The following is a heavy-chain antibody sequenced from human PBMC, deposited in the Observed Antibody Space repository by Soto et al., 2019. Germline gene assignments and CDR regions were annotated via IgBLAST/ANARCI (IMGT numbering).Heavy chain of an antibody. Sequence: SLTCTVSGGSITTGGYYWSWIRQLPGKGLEWIGHRYYSESTYYNPSLKSRVSISLDTPKNQFSLKLSFVTAADTAMYYCARTKGSGGSRLSWSFDYWGQGAPVTVSS. CDR1: GGSITTGGYY. D-gene: IGHD2-15*01. V-gene: IGHV4-31*03. J-gene: IGHJ4*02. CDR2: RYYSEST. CDR3: ARTKGSGGSRLSWSFDY.